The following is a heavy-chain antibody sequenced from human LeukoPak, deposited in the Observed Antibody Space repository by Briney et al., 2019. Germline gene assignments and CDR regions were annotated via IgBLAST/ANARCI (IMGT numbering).Heavy chain of an antibody. CDR2: ISYDGSNK. V-gene: IGHV3-30*18. CDR3: AKEGQSYHDFWSGYYPFDY. J-gene: IGHJ4*02. Sequence: GGSLRLSCAASGFTFSSYGMHWVRQAPGKGLEWGAVISYDGSNKYYADSVKGRFTISRDNSKNTLYLQMNSLRAEDTAVYYCAKEGQSYHDFWSGYYPFDYWGQGTLVTVSS. D-gene: IGHD3-3*01. CDR1: GFTFSSYG.